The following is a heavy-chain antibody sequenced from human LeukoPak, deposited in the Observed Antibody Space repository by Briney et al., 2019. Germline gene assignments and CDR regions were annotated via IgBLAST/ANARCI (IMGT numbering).Heavy chain of an antibody. V-gene: IGHV3-23*01. Sequence: GGSLRLSCAASGFTFSSYGMSWVRQAPGKGLEWVSAISGSGGSTYYADSVKGRFTISRDNSKNTLYLQMTSLRAEDTAVYYCAKSRTVVIPLDYWGQGSLVTVSS. CDR3: AKSRTVVIPLDY. CDR1: GFTFSSYG. J-gene: IGHJ4*02. CDR2: ISGSGGST. D-gene: IGHD4-23*01.